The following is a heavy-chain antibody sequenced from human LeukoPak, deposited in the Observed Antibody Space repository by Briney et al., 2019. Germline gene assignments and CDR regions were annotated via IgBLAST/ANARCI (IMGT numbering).Heavy chain of an antibody. Sequence: SGTLSLTCAVSGGSISSSNWWSWVRQPPGKGLEWIGEIYHSGSTNYNPSLKSRVTISVDKSKNQFSLQLNSVTPEDTAVYYCARDEDTAAGPFDYWGQGTLVTVSS. D-gene: IGHD6-13*01. J-gene: IGHJ4*02. V-gene: IGHV4-4*02. CDR1: GGSISSSNW. CDR3: ARDEDTAAGPFDY. CDR2: IYHSGST.